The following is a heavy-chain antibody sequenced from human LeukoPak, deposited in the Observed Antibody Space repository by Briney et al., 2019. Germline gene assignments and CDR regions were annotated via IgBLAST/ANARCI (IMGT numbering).Heavy chain of an antibody. Sequence: SETLSLTCAVYGGSFSGYYWSWIRQPPGKGLEWIGEINHSGSTNYNPSLKSRVTISVDTSKNQFSLKLSSVTAADTAVYYCARGRCSYREGYFDYWGQGTLVTVSS. V-gene: IGHV4-34*01. CDR2: INHSGST. CDR1: GGSFSGYY. CDR3: ARGRCSYREGYFDY. D-gene: IGHD5-18*01. J-gene: IGHJ4*02.